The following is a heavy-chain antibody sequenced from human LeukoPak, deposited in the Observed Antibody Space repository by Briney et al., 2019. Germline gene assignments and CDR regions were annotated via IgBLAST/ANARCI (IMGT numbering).Heavy chain of an antibody. J-gene: IGHJ4*02. CDR1: GFTFSSYG. Sequence: PGGSLRLSCAASGFTFSSYGMHWVRQAPGKGLEWVAVISYDGSNKYYADSVKGRFTISRDNSKNTLYLQMNSLRAEDTAVYYCAKDRGFDWSIQYYFDYWGQGTLVTVSS. V-gene: IGHV3-30*18. CDR2: ISYDGSNK. D-gene: IGHD3-9*01. CDR3: AKDRGFDWSIQYYFDY.